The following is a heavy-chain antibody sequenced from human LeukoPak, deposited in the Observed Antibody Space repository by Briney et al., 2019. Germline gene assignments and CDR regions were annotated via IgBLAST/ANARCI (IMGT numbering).Heavy chain of an antibody. CDR2: ISSSGSTI. D-gene: IGHD2-2*01. CDR3: ASALGYCSSASCETLYYYYYMDV. Sequence: GGSLRLSCAASGFTFSSYSMNWVRQAPGKGLEWVSYISSSGSTIYYADSVKGRFTISRDNAKNSLYLQMNSLRAEDTAVYYCASALGYCSSASCETLYYYYYMDVWGKGTTVTVSS. V-gene: IGHV3-48*04. CDR1: GFTFSSYS. J-gene: IGHJ6*03.